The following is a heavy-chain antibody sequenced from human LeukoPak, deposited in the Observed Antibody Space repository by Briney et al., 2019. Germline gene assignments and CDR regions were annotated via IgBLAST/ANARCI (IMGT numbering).Heavy chain of an antibody. CDR1: GFTFSSYA. CDR3: AKDSAGSGSTHLDY. J-gene: IGHJ4*02. V-gene: IGHV3-23*01. D-gene: IGHD3-10*01. CDR2: ISGSGGST. Sequence: PGGSLRLSCAASGFTFSSYAMSWVRQAPGKGLEWVSAISGSGGSTYYADSVKGRFTISRDNSKNTLYLQMNSLRAEDTAVYYCAKDSAGSGSTHLDYWGQGTLVTVSS.